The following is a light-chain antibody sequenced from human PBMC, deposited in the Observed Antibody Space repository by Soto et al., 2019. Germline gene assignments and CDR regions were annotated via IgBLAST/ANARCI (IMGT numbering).Light chain of an antibody. V-gene: IGKV3-20*01. CDR1: QSGSSSY. CDR2: GAS. Sequence: EIVLTQSPGTLSLSPGERATLCCRASQSGSSSYLAWYQQNPGQSPRLLIYGASRRATGIPDRFSGSGSGTDFTLTISRLEPEDFAVYYCQQYGSSTGTFGQGTKVDI. CDR3: QQYGSSTGT. J-gene: IGKJ1*01.